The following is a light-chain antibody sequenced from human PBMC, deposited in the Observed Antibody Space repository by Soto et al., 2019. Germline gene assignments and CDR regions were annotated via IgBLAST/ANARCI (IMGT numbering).Light chain of an antibody. CDR3: QQYGDSPLT. CDR2: AAS. Sequence: EILLTQSPSTLSLSPGEGVTLSCRASQSVTVNSLAWYQQKPGQAPRLLIYAASTRAAAVPDRFTGSGSGTDLALPISRLEPEDFGVYYCQQYGDSPLTSGPGTKVDIK. CDR1: QSVTVNS. V-gene: IGKV3-20*01. J-gene: IGKJ3*01.